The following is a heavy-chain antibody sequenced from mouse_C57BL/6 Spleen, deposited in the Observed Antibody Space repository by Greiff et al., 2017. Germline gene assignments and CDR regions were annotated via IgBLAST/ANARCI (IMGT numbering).Heavy chain of an antibody. CDR3: TQTAQATGY. V-gene: IGHV14-1*01. D-gene: IGHD3-2*02. CDR1: GFNIKDYY. Sequence: EVQGVESGAELVRPGASVKLSCTASGFNIKDYYMHWVKQRPEQGLEWIGRIDPEDGDTEYAPKFQGKATMTAEPSSNTAYLQLSSLTSEDTAVYYCTQTAQATGYWGQGTTLTVSS. J-gene: IGHJ2*01. CDR2: IDPEDGDT.